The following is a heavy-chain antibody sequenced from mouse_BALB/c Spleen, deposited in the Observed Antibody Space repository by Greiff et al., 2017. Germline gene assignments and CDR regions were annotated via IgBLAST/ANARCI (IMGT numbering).Heavy chain of an antibody. J-gene: IGHJ4*01. D-gene: IGHD2-4*01. CDR1: GYSITSGYY. V-gene: IGHV3-6*02. CDR2: ISYDGSN. CDR3: ARVYDYAYAMDY. Sequence: EESGPGLVKPSQSLSLTCSVTGYSITSGYYWNWIRQFPGNKLEWMGYISYDGSNNYNPSLKNRISITRDTSKNQFFLKLNSVTTEDTATYYCARVYDYAYAMDYWGQGTSVTVSS.